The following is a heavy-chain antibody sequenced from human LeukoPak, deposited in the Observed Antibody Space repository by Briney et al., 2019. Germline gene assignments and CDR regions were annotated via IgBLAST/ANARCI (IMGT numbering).Heavy chain of an antibody. CDR3: ARDRVVATELANYYYYGMDV. CDR1: GGTFSSYA. CDR2: IIPILGIA. Sequence: SVKVSCKASGGTFSSYAISWVRQAPGQGLEWMGRIIPILGIANYAQKFQGRVTITADESTSTAYMELSSLRSEDTAVYYCARDRVVATELANYYYYGMDVWGQGTTVTVSS. J-gene: IGHJ6*02. V-gene: IGHV1-69*04. D-gene: IGHD5-12*01.